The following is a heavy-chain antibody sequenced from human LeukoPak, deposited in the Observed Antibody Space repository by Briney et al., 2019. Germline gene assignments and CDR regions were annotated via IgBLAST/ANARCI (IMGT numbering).Heavy chain of an antibody. D-gene: IGHD3-10*01. CDR3: ARDSGSYDSLVLNY. J-gene: IGHJ4*02. V-gene: IGHV4-39*07. CDR1: GGSISSSSYY. Sequence: SETLSLTCTVSGGSISSSSYYWGWIRQPPGKGLEWIGSIYSGGRIYYNPSLKSRVTISVDTSKNQFSLKLSSVTAADTAMYYCARDSGSYDSLVLNYWGQGTLVTVSS. CDR2: IYSGGRI.